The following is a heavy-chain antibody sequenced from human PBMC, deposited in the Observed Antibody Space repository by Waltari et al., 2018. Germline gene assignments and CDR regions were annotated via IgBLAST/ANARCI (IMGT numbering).Heavy chain of an antibody. J-gene: IGHJ6*02. CDR3: VRSYTASPMDV. V-gene: IGHV3-72*01. Sequence: EVQLVASGGDLVQPGGSLRLSCAGSGFPFTHHYIDWVRQAPGKGLEWLGLTRNKENSYSTVYAASVKGRFTISRDDSKNLAYLQMNSLGIDDTAIYYCVRSYTASPMDVWGQGTTVTVSS. D-gene: IGHD2-2*02. CDR2: TRNKENSYST. CDR1: GFPFTHHY.